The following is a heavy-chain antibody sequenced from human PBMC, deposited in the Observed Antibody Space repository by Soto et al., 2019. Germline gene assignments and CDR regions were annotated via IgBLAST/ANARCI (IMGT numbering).Heavy chain of an antibody. J-gene: IGHJ4*02. CDR2: IYSSGST. V-gene: IGHV4-59*12. CDR1: GGSISNSY. CDR3: ARGPHYDILRRYYFDY. D-gene: IGHD3-9*01. Sequence: SETLSLTCTVSGGSISNSYWSWIRQSPGKGLEWIGYIYSSGSTNYNPSLKSRVTISVDTSKNQFSLKLSSVTAADTAVYYCARGPHYDILRRYYFDYWGQGTLVTVSS.